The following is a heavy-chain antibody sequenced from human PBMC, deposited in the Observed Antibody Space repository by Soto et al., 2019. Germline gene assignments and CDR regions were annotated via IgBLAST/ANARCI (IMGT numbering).Heavy chain of an antibody. J-gene: IGHJ4*02. CDR3: AKDALTAVGFHFDY. D-gene: IGHD4-17*01. CDR1: GFTFNEYA. CDR2: ISSNSGSV. Sequence: EVQLVESGGGLVQPGRSLRLSCAASGFTFNEYAMHWVRQVPGKGLEWVSGISSNSGSVGYADSVKGRFTISRDNAKNSLYLQMSSLKAEDTALYYRAKDALTAVGFHFDYWGQGTPVTVSS. V-gene: IGHV3-9*01.